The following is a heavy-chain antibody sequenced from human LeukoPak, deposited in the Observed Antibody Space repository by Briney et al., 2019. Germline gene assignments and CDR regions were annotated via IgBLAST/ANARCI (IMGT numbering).Heavy chain of an antibody. J-gene: IGHJ4*02. Sequence: GGSLRLSCAASGFTFSSYSMNWVRQAPGKGLEWVSSISSSSSYIYYADSVKGRFTISRDNAKNSLYLQMNSLRAEDTAVYYCARPLGTGFFVGSDYWGQGTLVTVSS. CDR1: GFTFSSYS. D-gene: IGHD3-3*01. V-gene: IGHV3-21*01. CDR3: ARPLGTGFFVGSDY. CDR2: ISSSSSYI.